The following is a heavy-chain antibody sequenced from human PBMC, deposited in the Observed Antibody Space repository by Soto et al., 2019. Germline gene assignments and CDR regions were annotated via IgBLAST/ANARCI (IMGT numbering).Heavy chain of an antibody. CDR3: ARDAVPFDGIWLAHD. CDR2: TRNKANSYTT. CDR1: GFTFSDHY. D-gene: IGHD3-9*01. V-gene: IGHV3-72*01. Sequence: GGSLRLSCAASGFTFSDHYMDWVRQAPGKGLEWVGRTRNKANSYTTEYAASVKGRFTISRDDSKNSLYLQMNSLKTEDTAVYYCARDAVPFDGIWLAHDWGQGTVVTVSS. J-gene: IGHJ4*02.